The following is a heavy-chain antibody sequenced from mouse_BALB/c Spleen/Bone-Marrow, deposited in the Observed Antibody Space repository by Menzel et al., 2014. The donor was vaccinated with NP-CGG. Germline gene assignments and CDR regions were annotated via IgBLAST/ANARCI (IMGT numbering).Heavy chain of an antibody. V-gene: IGHV5-9-3*01. CDR1: GFTFSTYA. J-gene: IGHJ1*01. CDR2: ISSRGSYS. D-gene: IGHD2-4*01. CDR3: SRLRMIRTYFDG. Sequence: EVKLQESGGGLAKPGGCLQLSCAASGFTFSTYAMSWVRQTPDKTPEWVPTISSRGSYSYSPYSVKGRSSIPRDNAKNALSLQMSSLRSKDTAMFYCSRLRMIRTYFDGWGAGTTVTVSS.